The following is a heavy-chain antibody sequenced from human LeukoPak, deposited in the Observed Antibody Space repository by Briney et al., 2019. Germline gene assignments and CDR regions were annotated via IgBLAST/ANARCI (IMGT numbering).Heavy chain of an antibody. D-gene: IGHD3-9*01. J-gene: IGHJ5*02. CDR1: GYTFTGYY. CDR3: AREDVDDILTGYYRGLSWFDP. V-gene: IGHV1-2*02. CDR2: INLNSGGT. Sequence: GASVKVSCKASGYTFTGYYMHWVRQAPGQGLEWMGWINLNSGGTNYAQTLQGRVTMTRDTSIRTAYMERSRLRSDDTAVYYCAREDVDDILTGYYRGLSWFDPWGQGTLVAVSS.